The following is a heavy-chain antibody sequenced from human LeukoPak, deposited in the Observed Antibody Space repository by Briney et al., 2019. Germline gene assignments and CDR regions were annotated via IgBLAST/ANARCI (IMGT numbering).Heavy chain of an antibody. CDR3: ARVGYYDSSGYYEPHDAFDI. CDR2: ISSSGSSI. CDR1: GFTFSNYT. Sequence: GGSLRLSCAASGFTFSNYTMNWVRQAPGKGLEWVSSISSSGSSIYYAASVKGRFTISRDNAKNSLYLQMNSLRAEDTAVYYCARVGYYDSSGYYEPHDAFDIWGQGTIVTVSS. D-gene: IGHD3-22*01. V-gene: IGHV3-21*01. J-gene: IGHJ3*02.